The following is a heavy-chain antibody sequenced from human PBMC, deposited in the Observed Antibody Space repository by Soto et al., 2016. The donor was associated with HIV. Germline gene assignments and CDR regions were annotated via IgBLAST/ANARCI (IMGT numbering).Heavy chain of an antibody. CDR3: ARGRIVPRYYFGMDV. D-gene: IGHD3-16*01. CDR1: GFPFNTFG. J-gene: IGHJ6*02. Sequence: EVQVVESGGGLVQPGGSLRLSCAASGFPFNTFGINWVRQAPGKGLEWISYISSSGTPYYAESVQGRFTISRDNGQKSVFLQMNTLRVDDTAVYYCARGRIVPRYYFGMDVVGPRDHGHRLL. V-gene: IGHV3-48*04. CDR2: ISSSGTP.